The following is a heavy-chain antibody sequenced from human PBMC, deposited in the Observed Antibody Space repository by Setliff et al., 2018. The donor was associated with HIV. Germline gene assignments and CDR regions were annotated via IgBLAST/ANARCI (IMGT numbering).Heavy chain of an antibody. J-gene: IGHJ3*02. V-gene: IGHV3-48*03. D-gene: IGHD3-9*01. CDR2: ISSSDNTI. Sequence: LSCAASGFTFSSYEMNWVRQAPGKGLEWVSYISSSDNTIHYADSVRGRFTISRDNAKNSLYLQMNSLRAEDTAVYYCARVYDILTGYRGAFDIWSQGAMVTVSS. CDR3: ARVYDILTGYRGAFDI. CDR1: GFTFSSYE.